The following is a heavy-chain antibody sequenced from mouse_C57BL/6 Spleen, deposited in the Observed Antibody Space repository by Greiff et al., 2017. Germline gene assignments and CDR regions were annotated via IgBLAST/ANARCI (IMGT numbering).Heavy chain of an antibody. J-gene: IGHJ4*01. V-gene: IGHV1-76*01. CDR1: GYTFTDYY. CDR2: IYPGSGNT. Sequence: VQLQQSGAELVRPGASVKLSCKASGYTFTDYYINWVKQRPGQGLEWIARIYPGSGNTYYNEKFKGKATLTAEKSSSPAYMQLSSLTSEDSAVYFCAREDGYDDAMDDWGQGTAVTGSS. D-gene: IGHD2-2*01. CDR3: AREDGYDDAMDD.